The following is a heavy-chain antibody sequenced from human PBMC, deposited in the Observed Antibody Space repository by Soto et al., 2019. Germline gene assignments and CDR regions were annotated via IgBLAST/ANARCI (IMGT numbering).Heavy chain of an antibody. V-gene: IGHV4-30-2*01. Sequence: PSETLSLTCALSGGSIISDGYSWSWRRPPPGKGLQWIGHIYEGGNTYYTPSLESRVAISTDKSKNQFSLRLSSLTAADTAVYYCVRRSPEDAFDVWGQGTTVTVSS. J-gene: IGHJ6*02. CDR3: VRRSPEDAFDV. D-gene: IGHD3-16*01. CDR1: GGSIISDGYS. CDR2: IYEGGNT.